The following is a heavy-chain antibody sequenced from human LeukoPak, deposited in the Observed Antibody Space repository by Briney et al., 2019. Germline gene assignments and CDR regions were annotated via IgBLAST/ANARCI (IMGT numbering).Heavy chain of an antibody. J-gene: IGHJ4*02. D-gene: IGHD5-12*01. CDR1: GGSISSSSYY. Sequence: SETLSLTCTVSGGSISSSSYYWGWIRQPPGKGLEWIGSIYYSGSTYYNPSLESRVTISVDTSKNQFSLRLSSVTAADTAVYYCARMASDYDSRGNFGYWGQGTLVTVSS. CDR2: IYYSGST. V-gene: IGHV4-39*07. CDR3: ARMASDYDSRGNFGY.